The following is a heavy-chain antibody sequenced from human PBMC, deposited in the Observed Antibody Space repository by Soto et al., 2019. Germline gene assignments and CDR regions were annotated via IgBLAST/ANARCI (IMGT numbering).Heavy chain of an antibody. D-gene: IGHD3-3*01. CDR1: GYTFTSYY. J-gene: IGHJ3*01. V-gene: IGHV1-46*03. CDR2: IYPSDGST. Sequence: GASVKVSCKASGYTFTSYYMHWVRQAPGQGLEWMGRIYPSDGSTSYAQKFQGRVTMTGDTSTSTAYMELSSLSSEDTAVYYCGRVFAVFWIDDPSGGAFDFWGQGTKVTV. CDR3: GRVFAVFWIDDPSGGAFDF.